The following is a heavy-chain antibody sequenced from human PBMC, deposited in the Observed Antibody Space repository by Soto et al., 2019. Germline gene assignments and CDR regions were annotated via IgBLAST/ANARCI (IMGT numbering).Heavy chain of an antibody. Sequence: QVQLVESGGGVVQPGRSLRLSCAASGFTFSSYGMHWVRQAPGKGLEWVAVISYDGSNKYYADSVKGRFTISRDNSKNTLYLQMNSLRAEDTAVYYCAKDALRRGYSSSWYYYYYSTDVWGQGTTVNVSS. CDR1: GFTFSSYG. D-gene: IGHD6-13*01. J-gene: IGHJ6*02. CDR3: AKDALRRGYSSSWYYYYYSTDV. V-gene: IGHV3-30*18. CDR2: ISYDGSNK.